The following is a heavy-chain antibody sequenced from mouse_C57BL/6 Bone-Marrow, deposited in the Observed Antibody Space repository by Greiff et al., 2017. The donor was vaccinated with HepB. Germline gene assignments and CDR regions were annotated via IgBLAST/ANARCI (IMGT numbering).Heavy chain of an antibody. Sequence: QVQLQQPGAELVKPGASVKLSCKASGYTFTSYWMQWVKQRPGQGLEWIGEIDPSDSYTNYNQKFKGKATLTVDTSSSTAYMQLSSLTSEDSAVYYCARERGNLLTPYFDYWGQGTTLTVSS. CDR3: ARERGNLLTPYFDY. D-gene: IGHD2-1*01. V-gene: IGHV1-50*01. J-gene: IGHJ2*01. CDR1: GYTFTSYW. CDR2: IDPSDSYT.